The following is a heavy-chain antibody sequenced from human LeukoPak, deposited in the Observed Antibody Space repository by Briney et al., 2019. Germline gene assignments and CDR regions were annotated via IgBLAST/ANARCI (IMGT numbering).Heavy chain of an antibody. V-gene: IGHV1-46*01. D-gene: IGHD6-13*01. J-gene: IGHJ4*02. Sequence: ASVKVSCKASGYTFTSYYMHWVRQAPGQGLECMGIINPSGGSTSYAQKFQGRVTMTRDTSTSTVYMELSSLRSEDTAVYYCAITISSSWPMVRQGDYWGQGTLVTVSS. CDR2: INPSGGST. CDR3: AITISSSWPMVRQGDY. CDR1: GYTFTSYY.